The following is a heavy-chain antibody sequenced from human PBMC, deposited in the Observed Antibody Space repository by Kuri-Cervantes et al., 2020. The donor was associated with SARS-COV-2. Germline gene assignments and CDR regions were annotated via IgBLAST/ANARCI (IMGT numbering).Heavy chain of an antibody. Sequence: ASVKVSCKASGYTFTSYGISWVRQAPGQGLEWMGWSSAYNGNTDYAQKLQGRVTMTTDTSTSTAHMELSSLRSEDTAVYYCAVSPRRDGYNYLYYFDYWGQGTLVTVSS. CDR2: SSAYNGNT. V-gene: IGHV1-18*04. CDR1: GYTFTSYG. J-gene: IGHJ4*02. CDR3: AVSPRRDGYNYLYYFDY. D-gene: IGHD5-24*01.